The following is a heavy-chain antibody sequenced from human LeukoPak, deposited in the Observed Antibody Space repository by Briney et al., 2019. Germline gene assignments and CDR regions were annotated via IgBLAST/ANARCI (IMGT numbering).Heavy chain of an antibody. Sequence: GGSLRLSCAASGFTVSSNYMSWVRQAPGKGLEWVSVIYSGGSTYYADAVRGRFTICRDNSRNTLYLQMNSLRAEDTAVYYCASSLLYGEGYFDLWGRGTLVTVSS. CDR2: IYSGGST. V-gene: IGHV3-53*01. CDR1: GFTVSSNY. CDR3: ASSLLYGEGYFDL. D-gene: IGHD4-17*01. J-gene: IGHJ2*01.